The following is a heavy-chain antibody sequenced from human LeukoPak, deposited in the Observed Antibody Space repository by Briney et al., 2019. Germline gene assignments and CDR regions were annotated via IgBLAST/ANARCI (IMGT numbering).Heavy chain of an antibody. D-gene: IGHD5-18*01. Sequence: ASVKVSCKASGYTFTGYYMHWVRQAPGQGLEWMGWISPNSGDTDNAQKFQGRVTMTRDTSISTAYMELSRLRSDDTAVYYCAREKGSLVDTATTTRLRAFDIWGQGTMVTVSS. J-gene: IGHJ3*02. CDR1: GYTFTGYY. CDR2: ISPNSGDT. CDR3: AREKGSLVDTATTTRLRAFDI. V-gene: IGHV1-2*02.